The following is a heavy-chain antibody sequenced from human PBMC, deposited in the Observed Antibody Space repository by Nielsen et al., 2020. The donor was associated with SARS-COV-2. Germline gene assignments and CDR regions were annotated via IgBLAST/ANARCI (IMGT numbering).Heavy chain of an antibody. J-gene: IGHJ4*02. CDR1: GYSFTSYE. Sequence: ASVKVSCKASGYSFTSYEINWVRQATGQGLEWMGWMNPNSGNTGYAQKFQGRVTMTRSTSTSTAYMELHSLGSEDTAVYYCASCKGDGKYFDCEALDYWGQGTLVTVSS. V-gene: IGHV1-8*02. CDR2: MNPNSGNT. CDR3: ASCKGDGKYFDCEALDY. D-gene: IGHD3-9*01.